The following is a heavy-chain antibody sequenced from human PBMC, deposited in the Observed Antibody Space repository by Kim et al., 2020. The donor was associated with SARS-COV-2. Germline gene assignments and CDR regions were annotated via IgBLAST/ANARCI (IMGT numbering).Heavy chain of an antibody. CDR2: INHSGST. CDR1: GGSFSGYY. D-gene: IGHD2-2*01. V-gene: IGHV4-34*01. CDR3: ARSPIVVVPAAFLDYYYY. Sequence: SETLSLTCAVYGGSFSGYYWSWIRQPPGKGLEWIGEINHSGSTNYNPSLKSRVTISVDTSKNQFSLKLSSVTAADTAVYYCARSPIVVVPAAFLDYYYY. J-gene: IGHJ6*03.